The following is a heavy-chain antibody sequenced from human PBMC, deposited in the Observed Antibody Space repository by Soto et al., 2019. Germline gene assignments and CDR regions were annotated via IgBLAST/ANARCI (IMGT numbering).Heavy chain of an antibody. J-gene: IGHJ3*02. D-gene: IGHD4-17*01. CDR2: AYYGGNT. CDR1: GDSISSYY. Sequence: PSETLSLTCTVSGDSISSYYWSWIRQPPGKGLEWIGYAYYGGNTNYNLSLKSRVTISVDTSKNQFSLKLSSVTAADTAVYYCARQDRDYGDYLDAFDIWGQGTMVTVSS. CDR3: ARQDRDYGDYLDAFDI. V-gene: IGHV4-59*08.